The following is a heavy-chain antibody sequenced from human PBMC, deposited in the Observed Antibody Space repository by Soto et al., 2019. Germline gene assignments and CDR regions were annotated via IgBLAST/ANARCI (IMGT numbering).Heavy chain of an antibody. V-gene: IGHV1-46*01. J-gene: IGHJ4*02. D-gene: IGHD5-18*01. CDR1: GYTFTSYY. CDR2: INPSGGST. CDR3: ASLDTARIQIAGY. Sequence: EASVKVSCKASGYTFTSYYMHWVRQAPGQGLEWMGIINPSGGSTSYAQKFQGRVTISRDSAKNSMYLQMNSLTVEDTAIYYCASLDTARIQIAGYWGQGIQVTVSS.